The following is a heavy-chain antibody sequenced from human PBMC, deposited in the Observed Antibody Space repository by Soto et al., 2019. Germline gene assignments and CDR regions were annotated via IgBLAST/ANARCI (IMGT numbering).Heavy chain of an antibody. CDR3: ARVGLRKGNRPFDY. CDR2: IYYSGRN. Sequence: QVQLQESGPGLVKPSQTLSLTCSVSGGSISSGDYYWSWIRQPPGKGLEWIGYIYYSGRNYYNSSLQERNYISGDNSQNQFAPERSFVTGADTDVYYRARVGLRKGNRPFDYWGQGTLVTVSS. CDR1: GGSISSGDYY. V-gene: IGHV4-30-4*01. J-gene: IGHJ4*02. D-gene: IGHD1-26*01.